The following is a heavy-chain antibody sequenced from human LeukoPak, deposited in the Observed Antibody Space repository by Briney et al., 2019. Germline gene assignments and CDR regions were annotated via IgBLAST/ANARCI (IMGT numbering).Heavy chain of an antibody. CDR1: GPSITTTRW. Sequence: PAGSLSLSCAVSGPSITTTRWWGWIRPPPGKGLGVVGSIYYSGTTNYNPSLKSRLTMSVDTAKNQFSLKLSAVTAADTAVYYCARHGGYSGYDYRFDYWGQGTLVTVSS. CDR2: IYYSGTT. J-gene: IGHJ4*02. CDR3: ARHGGYSGYDYRFDY. V-gene: IGHV4-28*01. D-gene: IGHD5-12*01.